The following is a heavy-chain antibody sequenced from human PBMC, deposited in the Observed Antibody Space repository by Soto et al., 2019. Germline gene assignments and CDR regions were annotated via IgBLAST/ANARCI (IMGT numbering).Heavy chain of an antibody. CDR3: ARHVLVCCYGMDV. CDR1: GGSISSYY. V-gene: IGHV4-59*08. D-gene: IGHD3-10*01. Sequence: PSETLSLTCSVSGGSISSYYWSWIRQPPGKGLEWIGYIYHSGSTSNNPSLKSRDTMSVDTSKNQFSLKLSSVTAADTAVYYCARHVLVCCYGMDVWGQGTTVTVSS. J-gene: IGHJ6*02. CDR2: IYHSGST.